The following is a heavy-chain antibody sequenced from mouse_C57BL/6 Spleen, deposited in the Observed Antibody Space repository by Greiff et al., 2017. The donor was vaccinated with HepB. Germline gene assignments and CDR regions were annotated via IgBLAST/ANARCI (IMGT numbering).Heavy chain of an antibody. CDR1: GYAFSSSW. V-gene: IGHV1-82*01. Sequence: QVQLKQSGPELVKPGASVKISCKASGYAFSSSWMNWVKQRPGKGLEWIGRIYPGDGDTNYNGKFKGKATLTADKSSSTAYMQLSSLSSEDSAVYFGARSSGSYAMDYWGQGTSVTVSS. J-gene: IGHJ4*01. D-gene: IGHD3-2*02. CDR2: IYPGDGDT. CDR3: ARSSGSYAMDY.